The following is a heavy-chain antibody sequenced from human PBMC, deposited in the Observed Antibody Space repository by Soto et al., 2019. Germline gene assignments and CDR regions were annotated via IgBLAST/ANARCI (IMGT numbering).Heavy chain of an antibody. D-gene: IGHD3-3*01. CDR2: IKSKTDGGTR. J-gene: IGHJ6*02. Sequence: GGSLRLSCAASGFTFSNAWMSWVRQAPGKGLEWVGRIKSKTDGGTRDYAAPVKGRFTISRDDSKNTLYLQMNSLKTEDTDVDYCSTDPYDFWSGIRYYYYGMDVWGQGTTVTVSS. CDR3: STDPYDFWSGIRYYYYGMDV. V-gene: IGHV3-15*01. CDR1: GFTFSNAW.